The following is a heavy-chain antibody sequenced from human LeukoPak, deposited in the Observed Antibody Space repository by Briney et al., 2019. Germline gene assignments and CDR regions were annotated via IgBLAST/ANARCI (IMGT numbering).Heavy chain of an antibody. V-gene: IGHV3-74*01. CDR3: AASALTFASGWYVY. CDR1: GFTFSNYW. CDR2: ISKDGSSA. J-gene: IGHJ4*02. D-gene: IGHD6-19*01. Sequence: PGGSLRLSCAASGFTFSNYWMQWVRQAPRKGLMRVSRISKDGSSAAYADSVQGRFTISRDNAKNTLYLQMNSLRAEDTAVYYCAASALTFASGWYVYWGQGTLVTVSS.